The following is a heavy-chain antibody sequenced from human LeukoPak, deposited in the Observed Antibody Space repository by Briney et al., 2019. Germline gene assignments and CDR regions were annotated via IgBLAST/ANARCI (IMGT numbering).Heavy chain of an antibody. Sequence: ASVKVSCKVSGYTLAELSMHWVRQAPGKGLEWMVGFDPEDGKTIYAQKFQGRVTMTEDTSTDTAYMELSSLKSEDTAVYYCASTPPVLAAIGPTYYYMDVWGKGTTVTVSS. CDR1: GYTLAELS. D-gene: IGHD2-2*01. J-gene: IGHJ6*03. V-gene: IGHV1-24*01. CDR3: ASTPPVLAAIGPTYYYMDV. CDR2: FDPEDGKT.